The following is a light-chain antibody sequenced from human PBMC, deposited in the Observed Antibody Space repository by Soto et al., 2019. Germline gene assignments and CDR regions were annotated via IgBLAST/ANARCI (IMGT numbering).Light chain of an antibody. V-gene: IGKV1-12*01. Sequence: DIQMTQSPSSVSASVGDRVTMTCRASQFISTSLAWYQQKPGRAPKLLIYAAYSLESGVPARFSGSGSGTEFSLTISSLQPEDFAFYYCHQANSFPLTFVGGTNVELK. CDR3: HQANSFPLT. J-gene: IGKJ4*01. CDR2: AAY. CDR1: QFISTS.